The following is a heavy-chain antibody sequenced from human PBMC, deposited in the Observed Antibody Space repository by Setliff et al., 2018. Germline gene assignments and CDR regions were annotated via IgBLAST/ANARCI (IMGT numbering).Heavy chain of an antibody. V-gene: IGHV4-61*09. CDR1: GDSISDAS. CDR2: IYSNGRT. CDR3: ARGITSGGYWGQRFLYLDV. D-gene: IGHD3-22*01. J-gene: IGHJ6*03. Sequence: SETLSLTCTVSGDSISDASIMAWVRQPAGKGLELIGQIYSNGRTYYNPSLKSRLTISLDTSKNQFSLRLNSMTAADTAVYYCARGITSGGYWGQRFLYLDVWGRGTTGTSP.